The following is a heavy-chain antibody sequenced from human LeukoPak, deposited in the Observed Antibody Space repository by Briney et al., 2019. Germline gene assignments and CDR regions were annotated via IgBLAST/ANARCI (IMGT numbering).Heavy chain of an antibody. J-gene: IGHJ6*02. CDR3: AGYNWNPISYYYGMDV. CDR1: GGSFSGYY. Sequence: SETLSLTCAVYGGSFSGYYWSWIRQPPGKGLKWIGEINHSGSTNYNPSLKSRVTISVDTSKNQFSLKLSSVTAADTAVYYCAGYNWNPISYYYGMDVWGQGTTVTVSS. D-gene: IGHD1-20*01. V-gene: IGHV4-34*01. CDR2: INHSGST.